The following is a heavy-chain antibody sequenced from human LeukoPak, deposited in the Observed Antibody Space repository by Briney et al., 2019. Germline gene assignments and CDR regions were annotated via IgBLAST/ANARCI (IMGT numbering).Heavy chain of an antibody. J-gene: IGHJ4*02. V-gene: IGHV3-30*02. CDR3: AAAELRYFDRRFDY. CDR2: IRYDGSNK. Sequence: TGGSLRLSCAASGFTFSSYGMHWVRQAPGKGLEWVAFIRYDGSNKYYADSVKGRFTISRDNSKNTLYLQMNSLRAEDTAVYYCAAAELRYFDRRFDYWGQGTLVTVSS. D-gene: IGHD3-9*01. CDR1: GFTFSSYG.